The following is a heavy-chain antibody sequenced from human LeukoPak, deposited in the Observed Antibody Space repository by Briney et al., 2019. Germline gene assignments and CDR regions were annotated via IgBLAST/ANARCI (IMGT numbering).Heavy chain of an antibody. CDR2: FDPEDGET. V-gene: IGHV1-24*01. CDR1: GYTLTELS. J-gene: IGHJ4*02. CDR3: ARGGNSGWRTPKDDY. D-gene: IGHD6-19*01. Sequence: ASVKVSCKVSGYTLTELSIHWVRQAPGKGLEWMGGFDPEDGETIYAQKFQGRVTMTEDTSTSTAYMELRSLRSDDTAIYYCARGGNSGWRTPKDDYWGQGTLVTVSS.